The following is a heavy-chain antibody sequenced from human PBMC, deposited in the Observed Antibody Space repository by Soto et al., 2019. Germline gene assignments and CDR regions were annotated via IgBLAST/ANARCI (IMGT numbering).Heavy chain of an antibody. CDR3: TTDGTGYNYVQFDY. CDR1: GFTFSNAW. D-gene: IGHD5-18*01. J-gene: IGHJ4*02. V-gene: IGHV3-15*01. CDR2: IKTKTDGGTT. Sequence: SGGSLRLSCAASGFTFSNAWMSWVRQAPGKGLEWVGHIKTKTDGGTTDYAAPVRDRFTISRDDLQNTLYLQMNSLKTEDTAIYYCTTDGTGYNYVQFDYWGQGALVTVSS.